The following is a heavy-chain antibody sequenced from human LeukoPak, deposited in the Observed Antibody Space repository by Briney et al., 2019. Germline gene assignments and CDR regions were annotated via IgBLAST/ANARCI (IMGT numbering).Heavy chain of an antibody. CDR2: INHSGST. CDR3: ARGLVAARRRAYYFDY. Sequence: PSETLSLTCAVYGGSFSGYYWSWIRQPPGKGLEWIGEINHSGSTNYNPSLKSRVTISVDTSKNQFSLKLSSVTAADTAVYYCARGLVAARRRAYYFDYWGQGTLVTVSS. D-gene: IGHD6-6*01. V-gene: IGHV4-34*01. J-gene: IGHJ4*02. CDR1: GGSFSGYY.